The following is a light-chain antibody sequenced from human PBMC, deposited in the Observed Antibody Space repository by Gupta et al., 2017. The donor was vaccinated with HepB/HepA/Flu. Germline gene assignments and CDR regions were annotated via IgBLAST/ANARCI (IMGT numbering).Light chain of an antibody. V-gene: IGKV1-33*01. CDR3: QQYENLRGT. J-gene: IGKJ4*01. CDR2: DAS. Sequence: DIQMTQSPSSLSASVGDRVTITCQASQDISNYLNWYQQKPGKAPKLLIYDASNLETGVPSRFSGSGSGTDFTCTISSLKPEDIATYYCQQYENLRGTFGGGTKVEIK. CDR1: QDISNY.